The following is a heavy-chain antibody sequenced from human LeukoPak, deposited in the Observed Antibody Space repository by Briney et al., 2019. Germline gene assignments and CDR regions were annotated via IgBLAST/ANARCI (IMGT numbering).Heavy chain of an antibody. J-gene: IGHJ4*02. CDR1: GFTFSSYA. CDR2: IYSGDNT. Sequence: PGGSLRLSCAASGFTFSSYAMSWVRQAPGKGLEWVSIIYSGDNTYYADSVKGGFTISRDNSKNTLFLQMNSLRAEDTAVYYCARDRGSGYDPGYFDYWGQGTLVSVSS. CDR3: ARDRGSGYDPGYFDY. V-gene: IGHV3-66*01. D-gene: IGHD5-12*01.